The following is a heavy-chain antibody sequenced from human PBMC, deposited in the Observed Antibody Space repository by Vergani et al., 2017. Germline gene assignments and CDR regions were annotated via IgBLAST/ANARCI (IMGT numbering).Heavy chain of an antibody. CDR1: GYSISSGYY. CDR2: IYHSGST. V-gene: IGHV4-38-2*01. J-gene: IGHJ4*02. CDR3: ARAHSIAVAGYYFDY. Sequence: QVQLQESGPGLVKPSETLSLTCAVSGYSISSGYYWGWIRQPPGKGLEWIGSIYHSGSTYYNPSLKSRVTISVDTSKNQFSLKLSSVTAADTAVYYCARAHSIAVAGYYFDYWGQGTLVTVSS. D-gene: IGHD6-19*01.